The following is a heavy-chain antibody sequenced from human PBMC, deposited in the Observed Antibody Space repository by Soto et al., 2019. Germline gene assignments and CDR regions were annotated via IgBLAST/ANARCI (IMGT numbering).Heavy chain of an antibody. V-gene: IGHV3-53*01. Sequence: LRLSWAASGCTVSSNYMSWVRQAPGKGLEGVSVIYSGGSTYYAASVKGRFTIARDNSKNTLYLQMNSLRAEDTAVYYCARDSGTYYYGSGTPGAFDIWGQGTMVTVSS. D-gene: IGHD3-10*01. CDR3: ARDSGTYYYGSGTPGAFDI. CDR1: GCTVSSNY. J-gene: IGHJ3*02. CDR2: IYSGGST.